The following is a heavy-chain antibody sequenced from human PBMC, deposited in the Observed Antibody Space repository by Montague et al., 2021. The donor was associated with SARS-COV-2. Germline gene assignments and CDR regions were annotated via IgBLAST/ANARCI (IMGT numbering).Heavy chain of an antibody. D-gene: IGHD5-18*01. CDR1: GDSINSDTAF. CDR2: MVYSGGN. CDR3: ARHDHTDFGNPNWFDP. Sequence: SETLSLTCTVSGDSINSDTAFWGWVRQSPGKGLERIGSMVYSGGNFYNGALRSRLTISVDTSKNQFSLELRAVTAADTGLYYCARHDHTDFGNPNWFDPWGQGTLVTVSS. V-gene: IGHV4-39*01. J-gene: IGHJ5*02.